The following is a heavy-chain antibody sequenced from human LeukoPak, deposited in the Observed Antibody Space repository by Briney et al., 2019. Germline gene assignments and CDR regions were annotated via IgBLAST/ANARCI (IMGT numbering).Heavy chain of an antibody. CDR2: ISYSGTTI. CDR1: GFTLSEYS. V-gene: IGHV3-48*04. CDR3: AREGDSTGYRYFDY. Sequence: GGSLRLSCAASGFTLSEYSMNWVRQAPGKGLEWVSYISYSGTTIDYTDSVKSRFTISRDNAKNSLFLQMNSLRAEDTAVYYCAREGDSTGYRYFDYWGQGTLVTVSS. J-gene: IGHJ4*02. D-gene: IGHD3-22*01.